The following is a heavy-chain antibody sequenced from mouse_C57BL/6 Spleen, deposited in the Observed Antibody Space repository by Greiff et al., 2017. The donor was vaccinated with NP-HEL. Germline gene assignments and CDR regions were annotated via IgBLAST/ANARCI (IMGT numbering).Heavy chain of an antibody. CDR3: ARWGGSSSFAY. V-gene: IGHV1-61*01. CDR2: IYPSDSET. J-gene: IGHJ3*01. CDR1: GYTFTSYW. D-gene: IGHD1-1*01. Sequence: VQLQQPGAELVRPGSSVKLSCKASGYTFTSYWMDWVKQRPGQGLEWIGNIYPSDSETHYNQKFKDKATLTVDKSSSTAYMQLSSLTSEDSAVYYCARWGGSSSFAYWGQGTLVTVSA.